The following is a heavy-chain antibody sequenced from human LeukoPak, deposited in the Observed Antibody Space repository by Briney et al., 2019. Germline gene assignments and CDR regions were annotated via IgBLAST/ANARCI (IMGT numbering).Heavy chain of an antibody. CDR3: TRSPSYYASVFDY. J-gene: IGHJ4*02. V-gene: IGHV3-72*01. Sequence: PGGSLRLSCAASGFTFRDPYLDWVRQAPGKGLEWVGRIKNRANSYTTEYAASVKGRFTISRDDSENSLYLQMNSLQIEDTAVYYCTRSPSYYASVFDYWGQGTLVTVSS. CDR1: GFTFRDPY. CDR2: IKNRANSYTT. D-gene: IGHD3-10*01.